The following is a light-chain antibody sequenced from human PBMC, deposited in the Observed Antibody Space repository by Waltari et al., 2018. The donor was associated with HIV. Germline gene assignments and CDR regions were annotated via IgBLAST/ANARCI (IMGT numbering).Light chain of an antibody. CDR2: DNN. CDR1: SSNIGNNY. V-gene: IGLV1-51*01. Sequence: QSVLTQPPSVSAAPGQKVTISCSGSSSNIGNNYVSWYQQLPGTAPKLLIYDNNKRPSGFPDRSSGSKSGTSATLGITGLQTGDEADYYCGTWDSSLSADVVFGGGTKLTVL. J-gene: IGLJ2*01. CDR3: GTWDSSLSADVV.